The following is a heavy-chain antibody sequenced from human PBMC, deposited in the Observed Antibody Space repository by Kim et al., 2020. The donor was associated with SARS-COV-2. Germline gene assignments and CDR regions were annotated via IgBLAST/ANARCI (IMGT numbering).Heavy chain of an antibody. CDR1: GYRFTSNK. CDR2: INPIDGFT. J-gene: IGHJ3*02. Sequence: ASVKVSCKASGYRFTSNKMHWVRQAPGQGLEWMGIINPIDGFTVYAQNLQGRLTVTRDTSTSTVYMELSSLRSDDTAIYYCARDNIDWAFDIWGQGNMVSVSS. V-gene: IGHV1-46*01. D-gene: IGHD2-21*01. CDR3: ARDNIDWAFDI.